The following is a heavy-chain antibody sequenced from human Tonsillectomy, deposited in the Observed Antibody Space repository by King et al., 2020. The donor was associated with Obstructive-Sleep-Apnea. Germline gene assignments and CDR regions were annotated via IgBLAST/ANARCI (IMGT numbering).Heavy chain of an antibody. V-gene: IGHV4-39*07. CDR2: IYYSGST. Sequence: QLQESGPGLVKPSETLSLTCTVSGGSVRSSNYYWGWIRQPPGKGREWIGSIYYSGSTYYNPSPNSRGTLSKDTSKNQFSLKLSLLTAADTAVYYCVGGFITMVLVTTDGYFQHWGQGTLVTVSS. D-gene: IGHD3-22*01. CDR3: VGGFITMVLVTTDGYFQH. J-gene: IGHJ1*01. CDR1: GGSVRSSNYY.